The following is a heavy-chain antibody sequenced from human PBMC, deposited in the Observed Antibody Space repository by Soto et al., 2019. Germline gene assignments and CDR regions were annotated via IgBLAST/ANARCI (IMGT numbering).Heavy chain of an antibody. CDR2: TYYRSKWYN. V-gene: IGHV6-1*01. CDR1: GDRVSSNSAA. Sequence: PSQTLSLTCAISGDRVSSNSAAWNWIRQSPSRGLEWLGRTYYRSKWYNDYAVSVKSRITINPDTSKNQFSLQLNSVTPEDTAVYYCARMTRAGKGDGDAFDIWGQGTMVTVSS. CDR3: ARMTRAGKGDGDAFDI. D-gene: IGHD2-21*02. J-gene: IGHJ3*02.